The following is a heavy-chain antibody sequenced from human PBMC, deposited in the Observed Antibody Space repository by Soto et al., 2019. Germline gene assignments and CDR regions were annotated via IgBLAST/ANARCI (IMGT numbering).Heavy chain of an antibody. J-gene: IGHJ6*02. CDR3: AKSPDFYYYGMDV. Sequence: GXLRLSCAASGFTFSSYAMTWVRQSPGKGLEWVSSISGGGLNTYYADSVKGRFTISRDNSKNTVSLQMNSLRADDTAVYYCAKSPDFYYYGMDVWGQGTTVTVSS. CDR1: GFTFSSYA. V-gene: IGHV3-23*01. CDR2: ISGGGLNT.